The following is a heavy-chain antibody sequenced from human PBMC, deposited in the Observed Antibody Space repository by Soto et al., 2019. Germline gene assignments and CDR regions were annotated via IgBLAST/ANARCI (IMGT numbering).Heavy chain of an antibody. V-gene: IGHV4-30-4*01. D-gene: IGHD3-22*01. CDR2: LYYTGST. CDR3: ARYRYSDSLREYYFDY. CDR1: GGSINSGDYY. Sequence: SETLSLTCTVSGGSINSGDYYWSWIRQPPGKGLEWVGNLYYTGSTYYNPSLKSRLTISVDTSKKQFSLMVTSVTAADTAVYYCARYRYSDSLREYYFDYWGQGTPVTVSS. J-gene: IGHJ4*02.